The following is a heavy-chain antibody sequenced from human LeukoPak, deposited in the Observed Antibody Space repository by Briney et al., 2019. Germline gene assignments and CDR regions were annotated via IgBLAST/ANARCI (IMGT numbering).Heavy chain of an antibody. D-gene: IGHD4-11*01. CDR2: IYYSGST. Sequence: SETLSLTCTVSGGSIRSSSYYWGWIRQPPGKGLEWIGSIYYSGSTYYNASLKSRGTISVDTSKNQFSLKRSSVTAADTAVYYCAGFKKMTTAQFDYRGQGTLVTVSS. V-gene: IGHV4-39*01. CDR1: GGSIRSSSYY. CDR3: AGFKKMTTAQFDY. J-gene: IGHJ4*02.